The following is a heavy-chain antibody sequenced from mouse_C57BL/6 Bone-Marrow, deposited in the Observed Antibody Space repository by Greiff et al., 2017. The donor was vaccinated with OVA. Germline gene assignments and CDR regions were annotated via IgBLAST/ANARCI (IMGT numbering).Heavy chain of an antibody. J-gene: IGHJ3*01. CDR1: GYSITSDY. CDR2: ISYSGST. Sequence: DVKLQESGPGLAKPSQTLSLTCSVTGYSITSDYWNWIRKFPGNKLEYMGYISYSGSTYYNPSLKSRISITRDTSKNQYYLQLNSVTTEDSSSYYCARVVGYYPAWFAYWGQGTLVTVSA. D-gene: IGHD2-3*01. V-gene: IGHV3-8*01. CDR3: ARVVGYYPAWFAY.